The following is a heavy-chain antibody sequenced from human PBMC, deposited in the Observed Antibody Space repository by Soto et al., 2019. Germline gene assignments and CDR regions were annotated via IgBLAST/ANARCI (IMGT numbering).Heavy chain of an antibody. CDR2: ISSNGGST. CDR3: VKGSGSGYLYYYYYYGMDV. Sequence: GGSLRLSCSASGFTFSSYAMHWVRQAPGKGLEYVSAISSNGGSTYYADSVKGRFTISRDNSKNTLYLQMSSLRAEDTAVYYCVKGSGSGYLYYYYYYGMDVWGQGTTVTVSS. D-gene: IGHD5-12*01. V-gene: IGHV3-64D*08. CDR1: GFTFSSYA. J-gene: IGHJ6*02.